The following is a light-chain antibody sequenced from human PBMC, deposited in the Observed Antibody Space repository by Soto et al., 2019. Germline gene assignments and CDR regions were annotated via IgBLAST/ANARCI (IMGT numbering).Light chain of an antibody. Sequence: DIQMTQSPSTLSASVGDRVTITCRASQSISAWLAWYQQKPGKAPKLLISKTSNLENGVPSRFSGSGSGTEFTLTISSLQPDDFAIYYCQQYNSFPGTCGQGTKVE. CDR2: KTS. V-gene: IGKV1-5*03. CDR1: QSISAW. J-gene: IGKJ1*01. CDR3: QQYNSFPGT.